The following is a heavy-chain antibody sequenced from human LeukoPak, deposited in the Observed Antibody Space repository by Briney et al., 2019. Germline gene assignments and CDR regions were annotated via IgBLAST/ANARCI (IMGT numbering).Heavy chain of an antibody. Sequence: ASVKVSCKASGYTFTSYGISWVRQAPGQGVEWMGWISAYNGNTNYAQKLQGRVTMTTDTSTSTAYMELRSLRSDDTAVYYCARDSYRLGYCSGGSCLGRFDPWGQGTLVTVSS. J-gene: IGHJ5*02. CDR2: ISAYNGNT. V-gene: IGHV1-18*04. D-gene: IGHD2-15*01. CDR1: GYTFTSYG. CDR3: ARDSYRLGYCSGGSCLGRFDP.